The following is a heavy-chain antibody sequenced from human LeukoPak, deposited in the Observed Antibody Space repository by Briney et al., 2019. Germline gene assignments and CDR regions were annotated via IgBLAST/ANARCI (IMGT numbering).Heavy chain of an antibody. Sequence: ASVKVSCKASGYTFTGYYMHWVRQAPGQGLEWMGWINPNSGGTNYAQKFQGRVTMTRDTSISTAYMELSRLRSDDTAVYYCARGPGSYYDSSGTEYWGQGTLVTVSS. CDR3: ARGPGSYYDSSGTEY. CDR2: INPNSGGT. CDR1: GYTFTGYY. D-gene: IGHD3-22*01. V-gene: IGHV1-2*02. J-gene: IGHJ4*02.